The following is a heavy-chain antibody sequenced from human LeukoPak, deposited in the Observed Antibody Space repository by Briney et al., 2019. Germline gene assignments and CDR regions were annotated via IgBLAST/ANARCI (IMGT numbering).Heavy chain of an antibody. CDR3: AKDLRGSYCTSYFDY. V-gene: IGHV3-23*01. D-gene: IGHD1-26*01. Sequence: GGSLRLSCAASGFTFSSYAMSWVRQAPGKGLEWVSGISGSGGSTYYADFVKGRFTISRDNSKNTLCLQMNSLRAEDTAVYYCAKDLRGSYCTSYFDYWGQGTLVTVSS. CDR1: GFTFSSYA. CDR2: ISGSGGST. J-gene: IGHJ4*02.